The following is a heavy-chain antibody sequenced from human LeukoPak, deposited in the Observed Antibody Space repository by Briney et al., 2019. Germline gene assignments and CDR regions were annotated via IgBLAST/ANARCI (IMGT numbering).Heavy chain of an antibody. CDR1: GFTFSSYS. Sequence: GGSLRLSCAASGFTFSSYSMNWVRQAPGKGLEWVSVIYSGGSTYYADSVKGRFTISRDNSKNTLYLQMNSLRAEDTAVYYCARADQLLWFGEFGYWGQGTLVTVSS. D-gene: IGHD3-10*01. CDR2: IYSGGST. CDR3: ARADQLLWFGEFGY. V-gene: IGHV3-66*01. J-gene: IGHJ4*02.